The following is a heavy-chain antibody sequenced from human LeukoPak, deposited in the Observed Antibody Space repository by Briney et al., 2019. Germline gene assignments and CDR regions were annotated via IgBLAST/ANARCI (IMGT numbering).Heavy chain of an antibody. CDR1: GGSISSYY. CDR3: ARDRSRYCSSTSCRGWFDP. V-gene: IGHV4-4*07. Sequence: SETLSLTCTVSGGSISSYYWSWIRQPAGKGLEWIGRIYTSGSTNYNPSLKSRVTISVDTSKNQFSLKLSSVAAADTAVYYCARDRSRYCSSTSCRGWFDPWGQGTLVTVSS. J-gene: IGHJ5*02. CDR2: IYTSGST. D-gene: IGHD2-2*01.